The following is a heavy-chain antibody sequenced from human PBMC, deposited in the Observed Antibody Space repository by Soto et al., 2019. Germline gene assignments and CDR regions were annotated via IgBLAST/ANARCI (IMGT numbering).Heavy chain of an antibody. CDR2: IKSKTDGGTT. J-gene: IGHJ4*01. V-gene: IGHV3-15*07. Sequence: EVQLVESGGGLVNPGGSLRLSCAASGFIFSDAWINWVRQAPGKGLEWVGRIKSKTDGGTTDFAAPVKGRFAISRDDSRDVVYMEMYSLKTDDTAVYFCTPDSLFTGQLVRMDNWGHGTLVTVSS. D-gene: IGHD2-8*01. CDR3: TPDSLFTGQLVRMDN. CDR1: GFIFSDAW.